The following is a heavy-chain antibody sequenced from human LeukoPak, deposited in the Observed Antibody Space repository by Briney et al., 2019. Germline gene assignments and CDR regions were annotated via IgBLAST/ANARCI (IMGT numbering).Heavy chain of an antibody. CDR3: ARRQYDFWSGYYKPSVPNWFDP. J-gene: IGHJ5*02. Sequence: GGSLRLSCVGSGFTFSHYGMNWVRQAPGKGLEWAANIKQDGSEKYYVDSVKGRFTISRDNAKNSLYLQMNSLRAEDTAVYYCARRQYDFWSGYYKPSVPNWFDPWGQGTLVTVSS. CDR2: IKQDGSEK. D-gene: IGHD3-3*01. CDR1: GFTFSHYG. V-gene: IGHV3-7*01.